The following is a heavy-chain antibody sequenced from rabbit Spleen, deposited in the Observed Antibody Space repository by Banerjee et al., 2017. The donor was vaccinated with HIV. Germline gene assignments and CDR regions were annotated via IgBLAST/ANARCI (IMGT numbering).Heavy chain of an antibody. CDR2: IYPVFGIT. V-gene: IGHV1S47*01. Sequence: QEQLVESGGGLVQPGESLKLSCKASGIDLMSIAMSWVRQAPGKGLEWIGDIYPVFGITNYANWVKGRFTIFSDNAQNTVDLQMNSLTPADTATYFCARNANGGWDLWGPGTLVTVS. J-gene: IGHJ4*01. D-gene: IGHD4-1*01. CDR3: ARNANGGWDL. CDR1: GIDLMSIA.